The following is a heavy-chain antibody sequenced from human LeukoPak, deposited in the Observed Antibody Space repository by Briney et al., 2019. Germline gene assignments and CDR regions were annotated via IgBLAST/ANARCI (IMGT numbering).Heavy chain of an antibody. V-gene: IGHV4-30-2*01. CDR3: ARDPALVATIDAFDI. CDR2: IYHSGST. D-gene: IGHD5-12*01. Sequence: SETLSLTCTVSGGSISSGGYYWSWIRQPPGKGLEWIGYIYHSGSTYYNPSLKSRVTISVDTSKNQFSLKLSSVTAADTAVYYCARDPALVATIDAFDIWGQGTMVTVSS. J-gene: IGHJ3*02. CDR1: GGSISSGGYY.